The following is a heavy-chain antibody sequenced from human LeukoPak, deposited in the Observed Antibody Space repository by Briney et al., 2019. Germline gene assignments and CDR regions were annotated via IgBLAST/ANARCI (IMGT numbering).Heavy chain of an antibody. Sequence: ASVKVSCKASGYTFTSYYMHWVRQAPGQGLEWMGIINPGGGSTSYAQKFQGRVTITADESTSTAYMELSSLRSEDTAVYYCARDHYDSSGYYYGVPVYFDYWGQGTLVTVSS. CDR2: INPGGGST. V-gene: IGHV1-46*01. CDR1: GYTFTSYY. CDR3: ARDHYDSSGYYYGVPVYFDY. D-gene: IGHD3-22*01. J-gene: IGHJ4*02.